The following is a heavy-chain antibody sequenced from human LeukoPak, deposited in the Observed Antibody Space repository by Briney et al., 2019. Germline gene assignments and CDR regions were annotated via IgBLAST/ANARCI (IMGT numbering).Heavy chain of an antibody. D-gene: IGHD2-2*01. V-gene: IGHV4-4*07. CDR2: MYITGNT. CDR1: GGSISSYY. Sequence: PSETLSLTCTVSGGSISSYYWSWIRQPAGKGLEWIGRMYITGNTNYNPSLKSRVTMSLDTSKNHFSLKLSSVTAADTAVYYCARLEWYDIVVVPAAIETPYNWFDPWGQGTLVTVSS. J-gene: IGHJ5*02. CDR3: ARLEWYDIVVVPAAIETPYNWFDP.